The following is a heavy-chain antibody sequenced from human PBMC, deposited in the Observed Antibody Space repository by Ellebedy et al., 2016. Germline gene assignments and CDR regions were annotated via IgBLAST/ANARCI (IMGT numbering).Heavy chain of an antibody. D-gene: IGHD3-22*01. CDR2: MSGSGRRT. CDR1: GFTFSNFA. V-gene: IGHV3-23*01. J-gene: IGHJ3*02. CDR3: TSGLRESSGNYHGDDAFDM. Sequence: GGSLRLSCAAPGFTFSNFAMTWVRQAPGKGLEWVSAMSGSGRRTYYADSVKGRLTISKDNSKNTLYLQMNSLRAEDTAVYFCTSGLRESSGNYHGDDAFDMWGRGTMVTVSS.